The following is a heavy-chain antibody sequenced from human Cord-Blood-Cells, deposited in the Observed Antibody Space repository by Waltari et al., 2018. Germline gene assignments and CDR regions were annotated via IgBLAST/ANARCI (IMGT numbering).Heavy chain of an antibody. CDR1: GFTFSSYE. D-gene: IGHD2-21*01. CDR2: ISSSGSTI. Sequence: EVQLVESGGGLVQPGGSLRLSCAASGFTFSSYEMNWVRQAPGKGLEWFSYISSSGSTIYYADSGKGRFTISRDNAKNALYLQMNSLRAEDTAVYYCARDGGDRYFDYWGQGTLVTVSS. CDR3: ARDGGDRYFDY. J-gene: IGHJ4*02. V-gene: IGHV3-48*03.